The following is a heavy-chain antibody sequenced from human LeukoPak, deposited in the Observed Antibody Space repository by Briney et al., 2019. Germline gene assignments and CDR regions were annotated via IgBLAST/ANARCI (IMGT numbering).Heavy chain of an antibody. J-gene: IGHJ6*02. Sequence: ASVKLSCKASGYTFTGYYMHWVRQAPGQGLEWMGWINPNSGGTNYAQKFQGRVTMTRDTSISTAYMELSRLRSDDTAVYYCASPIVGATSYYYYGMDVWGQGTTVTVSS. D-gene: IGHD1-26*01. CDR2: INPNSGGT. CDR3: ASPIVGATSYYYYGMDV. CDR1: GYTFTGYY. V-gene: IGHV1-2*02.